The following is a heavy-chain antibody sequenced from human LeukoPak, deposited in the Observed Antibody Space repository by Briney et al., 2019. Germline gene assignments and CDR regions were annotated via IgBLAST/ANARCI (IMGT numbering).Heavy chain of an antibody. Sequence: SETLSLTCSVSGGSISSDYWSWIRQPPGKGLEWIGYIYYSGSTNYNPSLKSRVTISVDTSKNQFSLQLSSVTAADTAVYYCATGDTWDYSFDIWGQGTMVTVSS. D-gene: IGHD1-7*01. CDR2: IYYSGST. CDR1: GGSISSDY. CDR3: ATGDTWDYSFDI. V-gene: IGHV4-59*01. J-gene: IGHJ3*02.